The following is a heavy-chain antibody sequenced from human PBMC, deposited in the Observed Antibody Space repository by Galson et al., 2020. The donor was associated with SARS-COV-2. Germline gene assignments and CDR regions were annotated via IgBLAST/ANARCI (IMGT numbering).Heavy chain of an antibody. CDR1: GFRFTSYW. Sequence: GESLKISCKASGFRFTSYWIGWVRQMPGKGLEWMGIIYPDDSDTRYSPSFQGQVTMSADESINTAYLQWSSLKASDTAMYYCARATGMYDISGYKPLLDPFDVWGQGTIVTVSS. CDR2: IYPDDSDT. CDR3: ARATGMYDISGYKPLLDPFDV. D-gene: IGHD3-22*01. V-gene: IGHV5-51*01. J-gene: IGHJ3*01.